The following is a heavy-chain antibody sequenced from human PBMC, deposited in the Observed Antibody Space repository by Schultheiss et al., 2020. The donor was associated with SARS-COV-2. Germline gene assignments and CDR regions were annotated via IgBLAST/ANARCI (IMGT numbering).Heavy chain of an antibody. CDR1: GFTFSSYA. CDR2: ISGSGGST. V-gene: IGHV3-23*01. CDR3: SRHDGGTSPLTHYYMDV. J-gene: IGHJ6*03. Sequence: GESLKISCAASGFTFSSYAMSWVRQAPGKGLEWVSAISGSGGSTYYADSMKGRFTISRDNSKNTLYLQMNSLRAEDTAVYYCSRHDGGTSPLTHYYMDVWGKGTTVTVSS. D-gene: IGHD4-23*01.